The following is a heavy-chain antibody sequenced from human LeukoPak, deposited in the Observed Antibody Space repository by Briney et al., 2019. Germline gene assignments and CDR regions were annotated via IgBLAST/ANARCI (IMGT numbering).Heavy chain of an antibody. V-gene: IGHV4-59*01. Sequence: SETLSLTCTVSGGSISSYYWSWIRQPPGKGLEWIGYIYYSGSTNYNPSLKSRVTISVDTSKNQFSLKLSSVTAADTAVYYCARRTPMVRGIKILQGMDVWGQGTTVTVSS. D-gene: IGHD3-10*01. CDR3: ARRTPMVRGIKILQGMDV. J-gene: IGHJ6*02. CDR2: IYYSGST. CDR1: GGSISSYY.